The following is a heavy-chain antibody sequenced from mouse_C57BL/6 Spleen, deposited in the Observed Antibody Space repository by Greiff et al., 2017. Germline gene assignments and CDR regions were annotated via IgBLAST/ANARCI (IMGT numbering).Heavy chain of an antibody. CDR3: ARGVTTKAMDY. Sequence: EVMLVESGGGLVKPGGSLKLSCAASGFTFSDYGMHWVRQAPEKGLEWVAYISSGSSTIYYADTVKGRFTISRDNAKNTLFLQMTSLRSEDTAMYYCARGVTTKAMDYWGQGTSVTVSS. V-gene: IGHV5-17*01. CDR2: ISSGSSTI. J-gene: IGHJ4*01. CDR1: GFTFSDYG. D-gene: IGHD2-2*01.